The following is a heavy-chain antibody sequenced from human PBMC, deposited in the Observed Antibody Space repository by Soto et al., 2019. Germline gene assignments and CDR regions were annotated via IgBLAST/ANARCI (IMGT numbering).Heavy chain of an antibody. D-gene: IGHD6-13*01. J-gene: IGHJ6*03. CDR2: ISWNSGSI. Sequence: GGSLRLSCAASGFTFDDYAMHWVRQAPGKGLEWVSGISWNSGSIGYADPVKGRFTISRDNAKNSLYLQMNSLRAEDTALYYCAKIGAAAGPTWGSYYYYYMDVWGKGTTVTVSS. CDR1: GFTFDDYA. V-gene: IGHV3-9*01. CDR3: AKIGAAAGPTWGSYYYYYMDV.